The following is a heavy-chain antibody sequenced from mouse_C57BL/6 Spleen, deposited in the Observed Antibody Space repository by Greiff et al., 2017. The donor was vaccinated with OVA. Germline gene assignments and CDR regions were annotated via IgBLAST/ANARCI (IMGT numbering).Heavy chain of an antibody. Sequence: EVQLQESGPELVKPGASVKISCKASGYSFTGYYMLWVKQSHGNILDWIGYIYPYNGVSSYNQKFKGKATLTVDKSSSTAYMELRSLTSEESAVYYCARDTTVVAEGAWFAYWGQGTLVTVSA. CDR2: IYPYNGVS. CDR1: GYSFTGYY. J-gene: IGHJ3*01. CDR3: ARDTTVVAEGAWFAY. D-gene: IGHD1-1*01. V-gene: IGHV1-31*01.